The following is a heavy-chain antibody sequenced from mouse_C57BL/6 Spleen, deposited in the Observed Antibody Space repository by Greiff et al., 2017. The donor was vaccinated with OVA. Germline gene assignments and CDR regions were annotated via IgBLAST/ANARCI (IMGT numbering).Heavy chain of an antibody. V-gene: IGHV5-17*01. CDR2: ISSGSSTI. D-gene: IGHD2-3*01. J-gene: IGHJ2*01. Sequence: EVKLVESGGGLVKPGGSLKLSCAASGFTFSDYGMHWVRQAPEKGLEWVAYISSGSSTIYYADTVKGRFTISRDNAKNTLFLQMTSLRSEDTAMYYCARWDGYSYYFDYWGQGTTLTVSS. CDR3: ARWDGYSYYFDY. CDR1: GFTFSDYG.